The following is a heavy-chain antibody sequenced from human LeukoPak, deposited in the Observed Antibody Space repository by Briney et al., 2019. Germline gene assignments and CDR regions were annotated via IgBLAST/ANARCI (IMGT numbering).Heavy chain of an antibody. CDR2: ISGSGGST. Sequence: PGGSLRLSCAASGFTFSSYAMSWVRQAPGKGLEWVSAISGSGGSTYYADSVKGRFTISRDNSKNTLYLQMNSLRAEDTAVYYCAKVGRGYSYVLGSHFDLWGRGTLVTVSS. V-gene: IGHV3-23*01. CDR1: GFTFSSYA. CDR3: AKVGRGYSYVLGSHFDL. D-gene: IGHD5-18*01. J-gene: IGHJ2*01.